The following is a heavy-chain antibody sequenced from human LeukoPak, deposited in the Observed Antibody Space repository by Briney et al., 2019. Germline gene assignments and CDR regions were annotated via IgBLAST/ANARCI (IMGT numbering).Heavy chain of an antibody. Sequence: PSETLSLTCTVSGGSINSYYWSWIRQPPGKGLEWIGYIYYSGSTNYNPSLKSRVTISVDTSKNQFSLKLSSVTAADTAVYYCASGSPPLPAFDIWGQGTMVTVSS. CDR3: ASGSPPLPAFDI. V-gene: IGHV4-59*01. D-gene: IGHD1-26*01. J-gene: IGHJ3*02. CDR2: IYYSGST. CDR1: GGSINSYY.